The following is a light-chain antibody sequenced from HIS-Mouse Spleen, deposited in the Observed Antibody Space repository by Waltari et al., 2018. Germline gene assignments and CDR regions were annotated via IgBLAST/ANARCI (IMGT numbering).Light chain of an antibody. J-gene: IGLJ2*01. Sequence: NFMLTQPHSVSESPGKTVTISCTGSSGSIASNYVQWYQQRPGSAPTTGIYEDNQRPPGVPDRLSGSIDSSSNSASLTISGLKTEDEADYYCQSYDSSNHVVFGGGTKLTVL. CDR3: QSYDSSNHVV. CDR1: SGSIASNY. V-gene: IGLV6-57*02. CDR2: EDN.